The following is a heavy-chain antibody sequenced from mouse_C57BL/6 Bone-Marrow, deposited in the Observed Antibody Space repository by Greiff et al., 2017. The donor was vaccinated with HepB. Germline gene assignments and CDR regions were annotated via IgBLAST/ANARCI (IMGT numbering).Heavy chain of an antibody. V-gene: IGHV14-4*01. CDR3: TTKGFDY. CDR1: GFNIKDDY. J-gene: IGHJ2*01. Sequence: EVQLQQSGAELVRPGASVKLSCTASGFNIKDDYMHWVKQRPEQGLEWIGWIDPENGDTEYASKFQGKATITADTSSNTAYLQLSSLTSEDTAVYYCTTKGFDYWGQGTTLTDSS. CDR2: IDPENGDT.